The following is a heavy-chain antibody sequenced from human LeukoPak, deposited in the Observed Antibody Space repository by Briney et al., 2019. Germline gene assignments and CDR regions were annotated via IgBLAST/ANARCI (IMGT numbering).Heavy chain of an antibody. CDR3: ARDHPDYVPAATFVS. CDR1: GYTFTAYY. CDR2: INPNSGGT. J-gene: IGHJ4*02. D-gene: IGHD2-15*01. V-gene: IGHV1-2*02. Sequence: ASVKVSCKASGYTFTAYYLHWVRQAPGQGREWMGWINPNSGGTNYAQKFQGRVTMTRDTSINTAYMELSSLTSDDTAIYYCARDHPDYVPAATFVSWGQGTVVTVSS.